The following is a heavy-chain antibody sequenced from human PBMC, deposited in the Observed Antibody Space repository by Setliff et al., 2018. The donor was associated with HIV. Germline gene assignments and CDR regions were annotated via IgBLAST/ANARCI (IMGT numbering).Heavy chain of an antibody. CDR2: IYSSGIT. V-gene: IGHV3-66*01. D-gene: IGHD3-22*01. CDR1: GFTVSSNY. Sequence: PGESPKISCAASGFTVSSNYMSWVRQAPGKGLEWVSIIYSSGITYYADSVKGRFTISRDNSKNTVYLQMNNLRAEDTAVYFCAREADNSGYYHLDYWGRGTLVTVSS. CDR3: AREADNSGYYHLDY. J-gene: IGHJ4*02.